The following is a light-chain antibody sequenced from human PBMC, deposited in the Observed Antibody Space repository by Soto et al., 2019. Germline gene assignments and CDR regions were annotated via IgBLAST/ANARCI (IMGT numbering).Light chain of an antibody. CDR2: TAS. J-gene: IGKJ4*01. Sequence: DLQMTQSPSSLSASVGDRVTITCRASQSISNYLNWYQQKPGKAPNLLIYTASSLQSGVPSRFSGSGSGTDFTLTISSLRPEDFATYYCQQGHSVPVTFGGGTKVEIK. CDR1: QSISNY. CDR3: QQGHSVPVT. V-gene: IGKV1-39*01.